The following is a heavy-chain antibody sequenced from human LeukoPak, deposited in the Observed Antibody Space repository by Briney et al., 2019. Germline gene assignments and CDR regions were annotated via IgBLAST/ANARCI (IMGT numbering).Heavy chain of an antibody. J-gene: IGHJ4*02. CDR2: INPKNGGT. CDR1: GYTFTDYF. CDR3: ARTPRREYYDSSGYHDY. V-gene: IGHV1-2*02. Sequence: ASVTVSCKASGYTFTDYFMHWVRQAPGQELAWMGWINPKNGGTHYAQHFQGRVTITKDTSITTAYTEVRGLTSDDTAVYYWARTPRREYYDSSGYHDYWGQGTLVTVSS. D-gene: IGHD3-22*01.